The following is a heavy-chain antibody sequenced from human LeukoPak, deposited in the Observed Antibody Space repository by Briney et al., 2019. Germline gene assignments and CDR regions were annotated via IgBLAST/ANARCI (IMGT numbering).Heavy chain of an antibody. CDR1: GGSISNGDYY. J-gene: IGHJ3*02. CDR3: ARRNTHYYDSSGYYVRPNAFDI. CDR2: IYYSGST. D-gene: IGHD3-22*01. Sequence: SETLSLTCTVSGGSISNGDYYWSWIRQPPGKGLEWIGYIYYSGSTYYNPSLKSRVTISVDTSKNQFSLKLSSVTAADTAVYYCARRNTHYYDSSGYYVRPNAFDIWGQGTMVTVSS. V-gene: IGHV4-30-4*08.